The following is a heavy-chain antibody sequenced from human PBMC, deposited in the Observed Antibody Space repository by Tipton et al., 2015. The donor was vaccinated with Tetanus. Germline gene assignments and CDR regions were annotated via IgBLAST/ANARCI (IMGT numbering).Heavy chain of an antibody. V-gene: IGHV4-34*01. CDR1: GDSISSFH. J-gene: IGHJ4*02. D-gene: IGHD1-26*01. Sequence: TLSLTCTVSGDSISSFHWSWIRQPPGKGLEWIGEINHSGSTNYNPSLKSRVTISEDTSKNQLSLKLSSVTAADTAVYYCARDIIRVGATRYFDHWGQGILVTVSS. CDR3: ARDIIRVGATRYFDH. CDR2: INHSGST.